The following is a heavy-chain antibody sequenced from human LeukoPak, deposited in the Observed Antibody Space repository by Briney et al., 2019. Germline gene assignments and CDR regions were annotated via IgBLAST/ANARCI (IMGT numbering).Heavy chain of an antibody. J-gene: IGHJ5*02. CDR2: ISDSGGST. D-gene: IGHD6-19*01. Sequence: GGSLRLSCAASGFTFSNYDMSWVRQAPGKGLEWVSSISDSGGSTYHADSVKGRFTISRDNSKNTLYLQMTSLRAADTAVYYCAKDLSRAVAADWFDPWDQGSLVTVSS. CDR3: AKDLSRAVAADWFDP. V-gene: IGHV3-23*01. CDR1: GFTFSNYD.